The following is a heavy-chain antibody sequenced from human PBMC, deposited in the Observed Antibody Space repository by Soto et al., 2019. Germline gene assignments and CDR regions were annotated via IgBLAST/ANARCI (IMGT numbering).Heavy chain of an antibody. CDR2: INHSGST. J-gene: IGHJ4*02. V-gene: IGHV4-34*01. CDR3: ARVLRRSLDY. CDR1: GGSFSGYY. Sequence: SETLSLTCAVYGGSFSGYYWSWIRQPPGKGLEWIGEINHSGSTNYNPSLKSRVTISVDTSKNQFSLKLSSVTAADTAVYYCARVLRRSLDYWGQGTLVTVSS.